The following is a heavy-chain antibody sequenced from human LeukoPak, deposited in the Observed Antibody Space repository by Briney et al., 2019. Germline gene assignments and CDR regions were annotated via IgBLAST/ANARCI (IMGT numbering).Heavy chain of an antibody. J-gene: IGHJ4*02. V-gene: IGHV3-23*01. CDR1: GFSFRSFA. CDR3: AKGAGGSYGLYYFDY. D-gene: IGHD3-10*01. CDR2: VIASGGTT. Sequence: PGGSLRLSRAASGFSFRSFAMSWVRQAPGKGLEWVSSVIASGGTTYYVDSVKGRFTISRDNSKNTVYLQMNSLRAEDTAMYYCAKGAGGSYGLYYFDYWGQGTLLTVSS.